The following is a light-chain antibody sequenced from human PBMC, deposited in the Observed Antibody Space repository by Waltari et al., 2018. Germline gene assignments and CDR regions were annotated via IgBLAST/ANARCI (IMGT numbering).Light chain of an antibody. CDR3: QTGGHGTWV. Sequence: QLVLTQSPSASASLGASVKLTCTLSSGHSTNVVAWLQQQPEKGPRVLMKVNSDGSHTKGDEIPYRFSGASSGAGRYLASSSLQSEEEADYYCQTGGHGTWVFGGGTKLTVL. J-gene: IGLJ3*02. CDR1: SGHSTNV. V-gene: IGLV4-69*01. CDR2: VNSDGSH.